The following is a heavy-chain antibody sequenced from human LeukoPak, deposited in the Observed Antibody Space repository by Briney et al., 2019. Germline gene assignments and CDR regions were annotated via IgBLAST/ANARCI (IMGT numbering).Heavy chain of an antibody. CDR2: INHSGST. Sequence: PSETLSLTCAVYGGSFSGYYWSWIRQPPGKGLEWIGEINHSGSTNYNPSLKSRVTISVDTSKNQFSLKLSSVTAADTAVYYCARVGNYWGQGTRVTVSS. CDR3: ARVGNY. J-gene: IGHJ4*02. V-gene: IGHV4-34*01. CDR1: GGSFSGYY.